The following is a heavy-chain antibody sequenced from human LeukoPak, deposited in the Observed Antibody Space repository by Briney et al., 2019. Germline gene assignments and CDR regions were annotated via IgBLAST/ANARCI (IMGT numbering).Heavy chain of an antibody. CDR1: GGTFSSYA. D-gene: IGHD2-2*01. J-gene: IGHJ4*02. CDR2: IIPIFGTA. CDR3: ARLGRYCSSTSCLYYFDY. V-gene: IGHV1-69*05. Sequence: SVKVSCKASGGTFSSYAISWVRQAPGQGLEWMGGIIPIFGTANYAQKLQGRVTMTTDTSTSTAYMELRSLRSDDTAVYYCARLGRYCSSTSCLYYFDYWGQGTLVTVSS.